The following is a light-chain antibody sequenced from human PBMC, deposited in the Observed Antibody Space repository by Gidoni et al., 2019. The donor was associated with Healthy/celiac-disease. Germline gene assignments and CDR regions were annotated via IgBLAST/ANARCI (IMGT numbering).Light chain of an antibody. J-gene: IGKJ2*04. Sequence: DIQMTQSPSTLSASVGDRVTITCRASQSISSWLAWYQQKPGKAPKLLIYKASGLESGFPSRFSGSGSGTEFTLTISSLQPDDFATYYCQQYNSYSGSFGQGTKLEIQ. CDR2: KAS. CDR1: QSISSW. V-gene: IGKV1-5*03. CDR3: QQYNSYSGS.